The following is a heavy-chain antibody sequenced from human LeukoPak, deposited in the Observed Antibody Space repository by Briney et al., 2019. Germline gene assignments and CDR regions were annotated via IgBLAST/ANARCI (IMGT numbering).Heavy chain of an antibody. CDR3: AKGGGAVADFDY. J-gene: IGHJ4*02. V-gene: IGHV3-30*18. CDR1: GFTFSSYG. D-gene: IGHD6-19*01. CDR2: ISYDGSNK. Sequence: GGSLRLSCAASGFTFSSYGMHWVRQAPGKGLEWVAVISYDGSNKYYADSVKGRSTISRDNSKNTLYLQMNSLRAEDTAVYYCAKGGGAVADFDYWGQGTLVTVSS.